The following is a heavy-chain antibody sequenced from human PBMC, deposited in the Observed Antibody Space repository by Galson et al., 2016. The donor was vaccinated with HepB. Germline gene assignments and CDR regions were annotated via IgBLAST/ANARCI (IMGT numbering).Heavy chain of an antibody. CDR3: ATDTMPSGRFGELSY. D-gene: IGHD3-10*01. V-gene: IGHV3-21*01. J-gene: IGHJ4*02. CDR1: GFTSNIYS. CDR2: IDASNNYI. Sequence: SLRLSCAASGFTSNIYSMNWVRQAPGKGLEWVSFIDASNNYIYYADSVQGRFTISRDNAKNSLYLQMSSLRAEDTAVYYCATDTMPSGRFGELSYWGQGTLVTVSS.